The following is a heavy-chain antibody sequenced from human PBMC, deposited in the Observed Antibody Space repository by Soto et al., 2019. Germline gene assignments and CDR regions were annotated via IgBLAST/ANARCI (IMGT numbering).Heavy chain of an antibody. J-gene: IGHJ4*02. CDR2: IYWDDDN. V-gene: IGHV2-5*02. D-gene: IGHD5-18*01. Sequence: QITLKESGPTLVKPTQTLTLTCTFSVFSLSTSGVGVGWIRQPPGKALEWLALIYWDDDNPYSPTLKSRLTITKDTSKNQVVLTMTNMDPVDTDTYYCAHRGYSYGPLGYWGQGTLVTVSS. CDR3: AHRGYSYGPLGY. CDR1: VFSLSTSGVG.